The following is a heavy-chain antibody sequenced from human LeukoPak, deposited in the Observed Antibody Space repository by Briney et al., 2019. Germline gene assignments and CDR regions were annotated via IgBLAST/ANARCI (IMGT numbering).Heavy chain of an antibody. Sequence: GGCLRLSCAASEFTFSSYGMSWVRQAPGKGLEWVSSISGSGGSTQYADSVQGRFAISRDNSKNTLYLQMNSLRAEDTAVYYCAKDGHSSSSDWGQGTLVTVSS. J-gene: IGHJ4*02. CDR1: EFTFSSYG. CDR3: AKDGHSSSSD. D-gene: IGHD6-6*01. CDR2: ISGSGGST. V-gene: IGHV3-23*01.